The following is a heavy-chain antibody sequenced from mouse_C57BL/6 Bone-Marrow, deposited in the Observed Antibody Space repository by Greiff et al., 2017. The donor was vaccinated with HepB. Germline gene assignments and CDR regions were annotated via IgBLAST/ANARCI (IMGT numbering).Heavy chain of an antibody. CDR3: ARDYYGSSSYWYFDV. CDR2: IDPANGNT. Sequence: VQLQQSVAELVRPGASVKLSCTASGFNIKNTYMHWVKQRPEQGLEWIGRIDPANGNTKYAPKFQGKATITADTSSNTAYLQLSSLTSEDTAIYYWARDYYGSSSYWYFDVWGTGTTVTVSS. CDR1: GFNIKNTY. D-gene: IGHD1-1*01. J-gene: IGHJ1*03. V-gene: IGHV14-3*01.